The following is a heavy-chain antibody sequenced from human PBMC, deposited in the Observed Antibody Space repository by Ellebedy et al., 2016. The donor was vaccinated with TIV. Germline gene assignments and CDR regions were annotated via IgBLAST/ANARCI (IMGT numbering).Heavy chain of an antibody. J-gene: IGHJ6*02. CDR3: AREIRWYGELNTFYSAGMDV. V-gene: IGHV4-59*01. D-gene: IGHD2/OR15-2a*01. CDR1: GFTFSLSA. CDR2: IHHSGST. Sequence: ESLKISXAASGFTFSLSAMTWVRQAPGKGLEWLGYIHHSGSTSYSPSLDSRVLISIDTSKNQFSLKLSSVTAADTATYYCAREIRWYGELNTFYSAGMDVWGQGTTVVVSS.